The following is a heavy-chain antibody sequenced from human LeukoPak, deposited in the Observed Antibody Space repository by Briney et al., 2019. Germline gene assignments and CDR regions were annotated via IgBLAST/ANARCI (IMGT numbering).Heavy chain of an antibody. V-gene: IGHV3-30*18. D-gene: IGHD6-25*01. CDR2: ISYDGSNK. J-gene: IGHJ4*02. CDR1: GFTFSSYG. CDR3: AKDQSAAPVGY. Sequence: GGSLRLSYAVSGFTFSSYGMHWVRQAPGKGLEWVAVISYDGSNKYYADSVKGRFTISRDNSKNTLYLQMNSLRAEDTAVHYCAKDQSAAPVGYWGQGTLVTVSS.